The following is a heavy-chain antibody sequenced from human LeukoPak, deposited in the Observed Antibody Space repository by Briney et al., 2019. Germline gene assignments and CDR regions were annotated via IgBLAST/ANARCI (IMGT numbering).Heavy chain of an antibody. CDR2: MSANSGNA. CDR3: ARNVGHFYYDGSGSELYYSYLDV. V-gene: IGHV1-8*02. Sequence: GASVKVSCKASGNTFISDEINWVRQATGQGLEWMGWMSANSGNAASAQKFQGRLTMTRNTSISTAYMELSSLNSDDTAVYYCARNVGHFYYDGSGSELYYSYLDVWGKGTTVTVSS. CDR1: GNTFISDE. D-gene: IGHD3-22*01. J-gene: IGHJ6*03.